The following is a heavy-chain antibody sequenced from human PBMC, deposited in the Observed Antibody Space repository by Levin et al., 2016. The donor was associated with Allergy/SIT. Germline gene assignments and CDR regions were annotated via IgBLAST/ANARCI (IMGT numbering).Heavy chain of an antibody. J-gene: IGHJ4*02. Sequence: GESLKISCTASGFTFSNYWMTWVRQAPGKGLEWVANIEEHGNAKDYVDSVKGRFTISRDNAKNSLYLQMNNLRAEDTAVYYCARGTHWGWFFDYWGQGTPVSVSS. D-gene: IGHD6-19*01. CDR1: GFTFSNYW. CDR3: ARGTHWGWFFDY. CDR2: IEEHGNAK. V-gene: IGHV3-7*03.